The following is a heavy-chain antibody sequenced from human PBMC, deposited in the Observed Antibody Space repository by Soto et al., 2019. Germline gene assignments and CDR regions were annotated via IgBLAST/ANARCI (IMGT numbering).Heavy chain of an antibody. V-gene: IGHV3-9*01. CDR1: GFTFDDYA. J-gene: IGHJ4*02. CDR2: ISWNSGSI. D-gene: IGHD4-17*01. Sequence: ALRLSCAASGFTFDDYAMHWVRQAPGKGLEWVSGISWNSGSIGYADSVKGRFTISRDNAKNSLYLQMNSLRAEDTALYYCAKDYGDSPPYFDYWGQGTLVTVSS. CDR3: AKDYGDSPPYFDY.